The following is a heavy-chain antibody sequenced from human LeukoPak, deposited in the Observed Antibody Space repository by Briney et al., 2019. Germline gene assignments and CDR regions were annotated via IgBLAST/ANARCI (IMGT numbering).Heavy chain of an antibody. J-gene: IGHJ4*02. CDR1: GASISSGGYY. CDR3: ARMSSCPRFDY. D-gene: IGHD6-13*01. Sequence: SQTLSLTCTVSGASISSGGYYWSWIRQHPGEGLEWIGYIYYSGSTSYNPSLKSRVTISLDTSKNQFSLKLNSVTAADTAVCYCARMSSCPRFDYWGQGTLVTVSS. CDR2: IYYSGST. V-gene: IGHV4-31*03.